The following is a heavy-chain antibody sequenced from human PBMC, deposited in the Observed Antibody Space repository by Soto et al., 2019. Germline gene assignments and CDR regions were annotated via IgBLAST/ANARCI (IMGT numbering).Heavy chain of an antibody. CDR3: ASGNAWEISLAS. J-gene: IGHJ5*02. CDR1: GASINSGGYY. V-gene: IGHV4-31*03. D-gene: IGHD1-26*01. Sequence: QVQLQESGPGLVKPSQALSLTCTVSGASINSGGYYWSWVRQLPGKGLEWIGYIYFRGSTYYNPSLESRVTISLDTSQNQFSLKLSSVIAADTAVYFCASGNAWEISLASWGQGTLVTVS. CDR2: IYFRGST.